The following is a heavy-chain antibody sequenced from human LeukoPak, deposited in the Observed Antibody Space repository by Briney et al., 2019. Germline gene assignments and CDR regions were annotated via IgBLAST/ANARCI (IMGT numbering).Heavy chain of an antibody. CDR3: AREGKGESDY. CDR2: IHYSGST. CDR1: GGSISSYY. J-gene: IGHJ4*02. Sequence: PSETLSLTCTVPGGSISSYYWSWIRQPPGKGLEWIGCIHYSGSTYYNPSLKSRVTISVDTSKNQFSLKLSSVTAADTAVYYCAREGKGESDYWGQGTLVTVSS. V-gene: IGHV4-59*12. D-gene: IGHD2-21*01.